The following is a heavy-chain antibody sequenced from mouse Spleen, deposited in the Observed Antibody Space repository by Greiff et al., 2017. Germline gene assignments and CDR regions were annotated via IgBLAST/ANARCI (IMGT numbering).Heavy chain of an antibody. D-gene: IGHD2-14*01. J-gene: IGHJ2*01. CDR2: IDPETGGT. V-gene: IGHV1-15*01. CDR3: TNYRVDY. Sequence: VQRVESGAELVRPGASVTLSCKASGYTFTDYEMHWVKQTPVHGLEWIGAIDPETGGTAYNQKFKGKAILTADKSSSTAYMELRSLTSEDSAVYYCTNYRVDYWGQGTTLTVSS. CDR1: GYTFTDYE.